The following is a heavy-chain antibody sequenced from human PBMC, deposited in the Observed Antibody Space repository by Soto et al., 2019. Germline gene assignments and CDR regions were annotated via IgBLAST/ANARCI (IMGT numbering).Heavy chain of an antibody. CDR1: GFTFSSYA. Sequence: GGSLRLSCAASGFTFSSYAMSWVRQAPGKGLEWVSAISGSGGSTYYADSVKGRFTISRDNSKNTLYLQMNSLRAEDTAVYYCAKCGYYYDSSGYHLDYWGQGTLVTVSS. CDR2: ISGSGGST. D-gene: IGHD3-22*01. V-gene: IGHV3-23*01. CDR3: AKCGYYYDSSGYHLDY. J-gene: IGHJ4*02.